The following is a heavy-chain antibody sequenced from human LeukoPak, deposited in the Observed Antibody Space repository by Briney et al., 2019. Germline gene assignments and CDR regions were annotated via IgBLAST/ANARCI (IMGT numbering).Heavy chain of an antibody. V-gene: IGHV3-23*01. CDR1: GVTFISKA. CDR3: AKSLGGDYYYYGMDV. D-gene: IGHD4-17*01. CDR2: VLSDGGTT. J-gene: IGHJ6*02. Sequence: GGSLRLSCVASGVTFISKAMSWVRQAPGKGLEWVSGVLSDGGTTYYADSVKGRFTISRDNSRNTLYLQMNSLRAEDTAVYYCAKSLGGDYYYYGMDVWGQGTTVTVSS.